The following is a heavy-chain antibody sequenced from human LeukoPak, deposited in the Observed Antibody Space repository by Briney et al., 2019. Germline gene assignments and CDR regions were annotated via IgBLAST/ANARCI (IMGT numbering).Heavy chain of an antibody. Sequence: SSETLSLTCTVSGGSISSYYWSWIRQPPGKGLEWIGYIYYSGSTNYNPSLKSRVTISVDTSKNQFSLKLSSVTAADTAVYYCASLESNYCSGGSCYPYYMDVWGKGTTVTVSS. J-gene: IGHJ6*03. V-gene: IGHV4-59*01. D-gene: IGHD2-15*01. CDR2: IYYSGST. CDR1: GGSISSYY. CDR3: ASLESNYCSGGSCYPYYMDV.